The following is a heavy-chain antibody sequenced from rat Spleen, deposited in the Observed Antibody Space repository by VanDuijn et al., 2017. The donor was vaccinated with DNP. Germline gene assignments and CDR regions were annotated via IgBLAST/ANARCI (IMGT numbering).Heavy chain of an antibody. V-gene: IGHV5-7*01. CDR1: GFTFSDYY. CDR2: ISYNGGSP. Sequence: EVLLVESDGGLVQPGRSLKLSCAVSGFTFSDYYMAWVRQAPAKGLEWVATISYNGGSPYYRDSVKGRFTISRDNAQSTLYLQMDSLRSEDTATYYCVGRPPPTRGPFEYWGLGVTVTVSS. D-gene: IGHD1-4*01. CDR3: VGRPPPTRGPFEY. J-gene: IGHJ2*01.